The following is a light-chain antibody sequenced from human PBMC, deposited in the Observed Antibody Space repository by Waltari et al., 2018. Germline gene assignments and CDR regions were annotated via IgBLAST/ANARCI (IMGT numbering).Light chain of an antibody. V-gene: IGLV7-46*01. CDR1: TGAVTSGHY. Sequence: QAVVTQEPSLTVSPGGTVTLTCGSSTGAVTSGHYPYRFQQNPGQAPMTLIYDTNKKHSLTPARFSGSLLVGKSALTLSGAQPDDEADYYCLLSYSDFAVFGGGTKLTVL. J-gene: IGLJ3*02. CDR3: LLSYSDFAV. CDR2: DTN.